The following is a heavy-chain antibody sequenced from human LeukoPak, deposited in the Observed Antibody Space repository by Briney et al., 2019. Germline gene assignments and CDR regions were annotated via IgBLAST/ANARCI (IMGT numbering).Heavy chain of an antibody. Sequence: GASVKVSCKASGYTFTSYAMNWVRQAPGQWLEWMGGINTNTGNPTYAQGFTGRFVFSLDTSVSTAYLQISSLKAEDTAVYYCAGEYSYGSYSWAFDIWGQGTMVTVSS. D-gene: IGHD5-18*01. CDR2: INTNTGNP. CDR1: GYTFTSYA. J-gene: IGHJ3*02. V-gene: IGHV7-4-1*02. CDR3: AGEYSYGSYSWAFDI.